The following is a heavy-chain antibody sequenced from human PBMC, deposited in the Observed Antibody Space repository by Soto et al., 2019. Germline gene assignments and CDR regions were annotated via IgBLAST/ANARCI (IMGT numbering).Heavy chain of an antibody. J-gene: IGHJ4*02. CDR2: MNTNTGST. D-gene: IGHD3-3*01. CDR1: GYTFTEFD. V-gene: IGHV1-8*01. CDR3: ARVVRFFGGHAGY. Sequence: GASVKVSCKTSGYTFTEFDINWVRQAPGQGLEWMGWMNTNTGSTGYAQKFQGRVTMTRDTSISTAYMELRRLRSEDTAVYYCARVVRFFGGHAGYWGQGTLVTVS.